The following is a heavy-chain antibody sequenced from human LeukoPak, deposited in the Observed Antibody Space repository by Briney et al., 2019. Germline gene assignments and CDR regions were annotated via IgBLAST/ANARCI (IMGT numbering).Heavy chain of an antibody. CDR1: GFTFSSYA. J-gene: IGHJ4*02. V-gene: IGHV3-64*01. CDR3: GRWGRGGSYYFDY. Sequence: GGSLRLSCAASGFTFSSYAMHWVRQAPGKGLEYVSAISSNGGSTYYANSVKGRFTISRDNSKNTLYLQMGSLRVEDMAVYYWGRWGRGGSYYFDYWGQGTLVTVSS. D-gene: IGHD2-15*01. CDR2: ISSNGGST.